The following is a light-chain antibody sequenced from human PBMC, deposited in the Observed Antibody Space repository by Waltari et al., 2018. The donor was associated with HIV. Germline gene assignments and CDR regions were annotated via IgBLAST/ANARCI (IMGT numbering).Light chain of an antibody. CDR1: SGHSSYA. CDR2: LNSDGSH. V-gene: IGLV4-69*01. CDR3: QTWGTGIVV. Sequence: QFVLTQSPSASASLGASVKLTCTLSSGHSSYAIAWHQQQPEKGPRYLMKLNSDGSHRKVDGIPDRFSGSSSGTERYLTISSLQSEDEADYYCQTWGTGIVVFGGGTKLTVL. J-gene: IGLJ2*01.